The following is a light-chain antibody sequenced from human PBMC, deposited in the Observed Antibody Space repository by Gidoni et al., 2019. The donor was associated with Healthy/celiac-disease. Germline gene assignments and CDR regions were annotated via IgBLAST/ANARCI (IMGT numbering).Light chain of an antibody. Sequence: VLTNPPATLSLSPGERATLSCRASQSVSSYLAWYQQKPGQAPRLLIYDASNMATGIPARFSGSGSGTDFTLTISSLEPEDFAVYYCQQRSNWPPLTFGGGTKVEIK. CDR1: QSVSSY. J-gene: IGKJ4*01. V-gene: IGKV3-11*01. CDR2: DAS. CDR3: QQRSNWPPLT.